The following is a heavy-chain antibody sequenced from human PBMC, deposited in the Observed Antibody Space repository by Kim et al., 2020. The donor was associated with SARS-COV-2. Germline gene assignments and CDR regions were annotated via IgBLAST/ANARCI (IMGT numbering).Heavy chain of an antibody. Sequence: GGSLRLSCAASGFTFSSYSMNWVRQAPGKGLEWISSISSSGSYIYYADSMKGRFTISRDNARASLYLQRTSLRAEDTAVYYCARVLTSGWAYFDYWGQGTLVTVSS. CDR2: ISSSGSYI. J-gene: IGHJ4*02. V-gene: IGHV3-21*01. CDR1: GFTFSSYS. D-gene: IGHD6-19*01. CDR3: ARVLTSGWAYFDY.